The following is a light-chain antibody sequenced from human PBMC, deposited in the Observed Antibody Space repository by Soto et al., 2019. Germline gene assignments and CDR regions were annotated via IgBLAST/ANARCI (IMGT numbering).Light chain of an antibody. J-gene: IGKJ1*01. CDR3: QQYDISPRT. CDR2: GAS. V-gene: IGKV3-20*01. CDR1: QSVSSN. Sequence: VMTQSTATLSVSPVEKVTLSCRASQSVSSNLAWYQQKPGQAPRLLIYGASSRATGIPDRFSGTGSGTDFTLTISRLEPEDFAVYYCQQYDISPRTFGQGTKVDIK.